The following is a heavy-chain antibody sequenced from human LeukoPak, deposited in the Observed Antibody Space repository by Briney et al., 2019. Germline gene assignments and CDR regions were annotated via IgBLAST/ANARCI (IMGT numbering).Heavy chain of an antibody. Sequence: GGSLRLSCAASGFAVSSNHMNWVRQAPGKGLEWVSAISGSGGNTNYADSVKGRFTISRDKSKNTLYLQMNSLRAEDTAVYYCAKVGPSTGDYFDYWGQGTLVTVSS. CDR1: GFAVSSNH. V-gene: IGHV3-23*01. CDR2: ISGSGGNT. D-gene: IGHD7-27*01. J-gene: IGHJ4*02. CDR3: AKVGPSTGDYFDY.